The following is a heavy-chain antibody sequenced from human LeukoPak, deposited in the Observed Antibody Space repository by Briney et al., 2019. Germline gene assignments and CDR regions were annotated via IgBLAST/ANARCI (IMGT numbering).Heavy chain of an antibody. D-gene: IGHD3-10*01. J-gene: IGHJ5*02. Sequence: GGSLRLACAASGFTFSNYAMSWIRQAPGKGLEWVSAISSGGGNTDYADSVKGRLTISRDNSKNTVFLQMNSLRAEDTGVYYCANRIGGSSSWGQGTLVTVSS. CDR3: ANRIGGSSS. V-gene: IGHV3-23*01. CDR1: GFTFSNYA. CDR2: ISSGGGNT.